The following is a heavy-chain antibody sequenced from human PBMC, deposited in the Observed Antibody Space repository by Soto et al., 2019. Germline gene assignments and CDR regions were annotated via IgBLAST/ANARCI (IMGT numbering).Heavy chain of an antibody. D-gene: IGHD6-6*01. CDR2: IIPIFGTA. Sequence: SVKVSCKASGGTFSSYAISWVRQAPGQGLEWMGGIIPIFGTANYAQKFQGRVAITADESTSTAYMELSSLRSEDTAVYYCAAARLGNYYYYGMDVWGQGTTVTSP. J-gene: IGHJ6*02. CDR1: GGTFSSYA. V-gene: IGHV1-69*13. CDR3: AAARLGNYYYYGMDV.